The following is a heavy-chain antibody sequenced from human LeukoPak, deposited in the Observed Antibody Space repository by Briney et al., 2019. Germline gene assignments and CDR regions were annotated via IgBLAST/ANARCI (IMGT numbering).Heavy chain of an antibody. CDR3: ARHLRTTFDY. CDR2: INPNSGDS. CDR1: GYTFTSSD. Sequence: ASVKVSCKASGYTFTSSDINWVRQAPGQGPEWMGWINPNSGDSGYAQKFRGRVTISRDTSISTAYMELSSLRSEDTAVYYCARHLRTTFDYWGQGTLVTVSS. D-gene: IGHD4-11*01. J-gene: IGHJ4*02. V-gene: IGHV1-8*01.